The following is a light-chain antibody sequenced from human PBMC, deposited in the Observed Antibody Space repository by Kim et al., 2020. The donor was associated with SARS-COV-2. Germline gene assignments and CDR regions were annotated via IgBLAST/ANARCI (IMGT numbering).Light chain of an antibody. J-gene: IGLJ3*02. V-gene: IGLV2-14*03. CDR2: DVS. CDR1: SSDVGGYNY. CDR3: SSYTSSSTLRV. Sequence: QSALTQPASVSGSPGQSITISCTGTSSDVGGYNYVSWYQQYPGKAPKLMIYDVSNRPSGVSNRFSGSKSGNTASLTISGLQAEDEADYYCSSYTSSSTLRVFGGGTQLTVL.